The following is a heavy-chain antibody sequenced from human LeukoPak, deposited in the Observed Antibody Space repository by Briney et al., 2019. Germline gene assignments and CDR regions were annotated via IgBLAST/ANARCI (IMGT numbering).Heavy chain of an antibody. D-gene: IGHD3-10*01. CDR1: GFTFSTYV. CDR2: ISYDGSNK. J-gene: IGHJ4*02. V-gene: IGHV3-30*18. Sequence: GGSLRLSCAASGFTFSTYVMHWVRQAPGKGLEWVAVISYDGSNKYYADSVKGRFTISRDNSKNTLYLQMNSLRAEDTAVYYCAKDRLLWFGELFENYFDYWGQGTLVTVSS. CDR3: AKDRLLWFGELFENYFDY.